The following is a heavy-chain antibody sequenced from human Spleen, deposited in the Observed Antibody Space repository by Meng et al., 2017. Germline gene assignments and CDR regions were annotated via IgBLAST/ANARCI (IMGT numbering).Heavy chain of an antibody. J-gene: IGHJ4*02. CDR2: INPNSGGT. CDR1: GYTFTNYD. D-gene: IGHD3-22*01. CDR3: AMGTSNYDSSGYYGLDY. V-gene: IGHV1-2*06. Sequence: ASVKVSCKASGYTFTNYDINWVRQATGQGLEWMGRINPNSGGTNYAQKFQGRVTMTRDTSISTAYMELSRLRSDDTAVYYCAMGTSNYDSSGYYGLDYWGQGTLVTVSS.